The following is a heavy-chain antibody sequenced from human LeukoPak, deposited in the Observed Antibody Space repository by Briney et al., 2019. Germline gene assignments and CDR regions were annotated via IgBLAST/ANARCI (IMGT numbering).Heavy chain of an antibody. D-gene: IGHD6-13*01. V-gene: IGHV4-59*01. CDR1: GGSISSYY. J-gene: IGHJ5*02. Sequence: SETLSLTCTVSGGSISSYYWSWIRQPPGKGLEWIGYIYYSGSTNYNPSLTSRVTISVDTSKNQFSLKLSSVTAADTAVYYCARDSSSSWHGGYNWFDPWGQGTLVTVSS. CDR3: ARDSSSSWHGGYNWFDP. CDR2: IYYSGST.